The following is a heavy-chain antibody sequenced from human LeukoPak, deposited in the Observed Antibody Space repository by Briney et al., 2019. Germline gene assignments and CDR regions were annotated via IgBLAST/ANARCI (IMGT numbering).Heavy chain of an antibody. CDR3: ARVNGDYYDSSGYDDY. V-gene: IGHV1-8*02. CDR1: GGTFSSYA. D-gene: IGHD3-22*01. J-gene: IGHJ4*02. Sequence: GASVKVSCKASGGTFSSYAISWVRQATGQGLEWMGWMNPNSGNTGYAQKFQGRVTMTRNTSISTAYMELSSLRSEDTAVYYCARVNGDYYDSSGYDDYWGQGTLVTVSS. CDR2: MNPNSGNT.